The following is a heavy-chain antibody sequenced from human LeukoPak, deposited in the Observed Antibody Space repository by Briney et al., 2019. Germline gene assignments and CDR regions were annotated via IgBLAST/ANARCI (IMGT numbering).Heavy chain of an antibody. CDR1: GGSFSGYY. J-gene: IGHJ6*02. CDR2: INHNGST. V-gene: IGHV4-34*01. D-gene: IGHD6-6*01. CDR3: ARGRARLVNYYYYYGMDV. Sequence: SETLSLTCAVYGGSFSGYYWSWIRQPPGKGLEWIGEINHNGSTNYNPSLKSRVTISVDTSKNQFSLKLSSVTAADTAVYYCARGRARLVNYYYYYGMDVWGQGTTVTVSS.